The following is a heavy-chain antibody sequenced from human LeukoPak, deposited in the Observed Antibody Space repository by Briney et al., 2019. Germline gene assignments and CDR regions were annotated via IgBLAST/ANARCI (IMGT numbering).Heavy chain of an antibody. Sequence: PSETLSPTCTVSGGSISSSSYYWGWIRQPPGKGLEWIGSIYYSGSTYYNPSLKSRVTISVDTSKNQFSLKLSSVTAADTAVYYCAREPLDYWGQGTLVTVSS. CDR1: GGSISSSSYY. V-gene: IGHV4-39*02. J-gene: IGHJ4*02. CDR2: IYYSGST. CDR3: AREPLDY.